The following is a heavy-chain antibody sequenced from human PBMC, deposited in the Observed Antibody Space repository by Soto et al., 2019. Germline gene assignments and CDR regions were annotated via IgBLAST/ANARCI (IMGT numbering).Heavy chain of an antibody. J-gene: IGHJ6*02. Sequence: PGESLKISCKGSGYSFTSYWIGWVRQMPGKGLEWMGIIYPDDSDTRYSPSFQGQVTISANKSISTAYLQWSSLKASGTAMDYCARNQGETPYYYYGIDVWGQGTTVTVSS. CDR2: IYPDDSDT. V-gene: IGHV5-51*01. CDR3: ARNQGETPYYYYGIDV. CDR1: GYSFTSYW.